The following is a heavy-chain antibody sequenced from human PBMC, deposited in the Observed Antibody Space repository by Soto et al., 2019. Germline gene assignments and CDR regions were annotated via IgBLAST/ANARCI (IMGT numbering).Heavy chain of an antibody. CDR3: ARFNWYFDL. Sequence: QVQLQESGPGLVKPSETLSLTCTVSGGSISSYYWSWIRQPPGKGLEWIGYIYYSGSTNYNPSLKSRVTISVDTSKNQFSLKLSSVTAPDTAVYYCARFNWYFDLWGRGTLVTVSS. CDR2: IYYSGST. J-gene: IGHJ2*01. CDR1: GGSISSYY. V-gene: IGHV4-59*08.